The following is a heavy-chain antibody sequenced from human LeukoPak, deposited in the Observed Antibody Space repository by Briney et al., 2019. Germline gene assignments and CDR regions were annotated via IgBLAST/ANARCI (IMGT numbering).Heavy chain of an antibody. Sequence: PGGSLRLSCAASGLTFSSYWMHWVRQAPGKGLVWVSRIKGDGSISYADSVKGRFTISRDNAKNTLYLQMNSLRAEDTAVYYCARARDGYNYLYFDYWGQGSLVTVSS. V-gene: IGHV3-74*01. CDR2: IKGDGSI. CDR3: ARARDGYNYLYFDY. CDR1: GLTFSSYW. D-gene: IGHD5-24*01. J-gene: IGHJ4*02.